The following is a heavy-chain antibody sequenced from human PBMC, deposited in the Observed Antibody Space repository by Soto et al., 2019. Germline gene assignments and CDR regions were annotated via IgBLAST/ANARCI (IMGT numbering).Heavy chain of an antibody. J-gene: IGHJ6*02. CDR2: LNPNSGGT. V-gene: IGHV1-2*02. Sequence: GASVNVSCKASGYTFTGYYMHWVRQAPVQGLEWMGWLNPNSGGTNSAQNFQGRVTMTRDTSISTAYMELSRLRSDDTAVYYCARAYTASYYYYGMDVWGQGTTVTVSS. CDR1: GYTFTGYY. CDR3: ARAYTASYYYYGMDV. D-gene: IGHD2-2*02.